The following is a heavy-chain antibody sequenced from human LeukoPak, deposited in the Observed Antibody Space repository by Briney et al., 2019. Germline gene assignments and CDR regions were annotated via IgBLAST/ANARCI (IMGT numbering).Heavy chain of an antibody. Sequence: GGSLRLSCAASGFTVSNSYMNWVRQAPGKGLEWVSIIYTGGTTYYADSVKGRFTISRDNAKNTLFLQMNSLRVDDTAVYYCTRVRSSSWYDYWGQGALVTVSS. CDR2: IYTGGTT. D-gene: IGHD6-13*01. V-gene: IGHV3-53*01. J-gene: IGHJ4*02. CDR1: GFTVSNSY. CDR3: TRVRSSSWYDY.